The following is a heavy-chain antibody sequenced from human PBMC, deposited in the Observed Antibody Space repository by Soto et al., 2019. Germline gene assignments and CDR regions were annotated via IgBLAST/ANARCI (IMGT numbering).Heavy chain of an antibody. CDR2: ISGHTAKT. V-gene: IGHV1-18*04. CDR3: AKRLWFGEFADF. Sequence: ASVKVSCKASGYRFSGYGISWARLAPGQGLEWMGWISGHTAKTQYSEKFQGRVTVTADTSTTTAFMELRSLGPDDTAVYYCAKRLWFGEFADFWGQGTMVTVSS. D-gene: IGHD3-10*01. J-gene: IGHJ3*01. CDR1: GYRFSGYG.